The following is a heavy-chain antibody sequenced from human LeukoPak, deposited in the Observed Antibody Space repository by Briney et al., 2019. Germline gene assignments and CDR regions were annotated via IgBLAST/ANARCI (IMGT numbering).Heavy chain of an antibody. J-gene: IGHJ4*02. CDR3: ARESGGGHGWPLVYIDY. D-gene: IGHD6-19*01. V-gene: IGHV3-74*01. Sequence: GGSLRLSCAASGFTFSSYWMYWVRQAPGKGLVWVSRINSDGSTTSYADSVKGRFTISRDNSKNTLYLQMNSLRAEDTAVYYCARESGGGHGWPLVYIDYWGQGTLVTVSS. CDR1: GFTFSSYW. CDR2: INSDGSTT.